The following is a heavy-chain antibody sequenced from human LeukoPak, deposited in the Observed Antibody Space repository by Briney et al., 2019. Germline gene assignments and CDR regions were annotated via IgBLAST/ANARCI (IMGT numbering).Heavy chain of an antibody. CDR3: AKDSGVRGVTIDY. CDR2: ISGSGGST. Sequence: PGGSLRLSCAASGFTFSSYAMSWVRQAPGKGLAWVSAISGSGGSTYYADSVKGRFTISRDNSKNTLYLQMNSLRAEDTAVYYCAKDSGVRGVTIDYWGQGTLVTVSS. V-gene: IGHV3-23*01. CDR1: GFTFSSYA. J-gene: IGHJ4*02. D-gene: IGHD3-10*01.